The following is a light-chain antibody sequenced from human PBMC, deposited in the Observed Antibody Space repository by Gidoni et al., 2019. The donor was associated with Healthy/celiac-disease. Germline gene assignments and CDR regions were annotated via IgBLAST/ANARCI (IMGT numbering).Light chain of an antibody. V-gene: IGKV3-15*01. CDR1: QSVRSN. CDR2: GAS. CDR3: QQYNNWPSWT. Sequence: ELVMTQSPATLSVSPGERATLSGRASQSVRSNSAWYQQKPGQAPRLLIYGASTRATGIPARFSGSGSGTEFTLTISSLQSEDFAVYYCQQYNNWPSWTFGQGTKVEIK. J-gene: IGKJ1*01.